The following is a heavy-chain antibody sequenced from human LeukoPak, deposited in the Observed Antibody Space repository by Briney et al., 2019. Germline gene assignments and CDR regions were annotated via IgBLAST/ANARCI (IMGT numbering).Heavy chain of an antibody. CDR3: ARDFWLDAFDI. V-gene: IGHV4-4*08. D-gene: IGHD3-3*01. CDR2: IYTSGST. J-gene: IGHJ3*02. CDR1: GASISSYY. Sequence: KPSETLSLTCTVSGASISSYYWSWVRQPPGKGLEWIGYIYTSGSTNYNPSLKSRVTMSVDTSKNQFSLKLSSVTAADTAVYYCARDFWLDAFDIWGQGTMVTVSS.